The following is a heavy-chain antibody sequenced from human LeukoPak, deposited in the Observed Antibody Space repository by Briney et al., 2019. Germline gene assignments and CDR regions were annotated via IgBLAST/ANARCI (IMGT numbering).Heavy chain of an antibody. Sequence: GGSLRLSCAASGFTFSSYGKHWVRQAPGKGLEWVAVIWYDGSNKYYADSVKGRFTISRDNSKNTLYLQMNSLRAEDTAVYYCAKGGPTRLYYFDYWGQGTLVTVSS. J-gene: IGHJ4*02. V-gene: IGHV3-33*06. CDR1: GFTFSSYG. CDR2: IWYDGSNK. CDR3: AKGGPTRLYYFDY.